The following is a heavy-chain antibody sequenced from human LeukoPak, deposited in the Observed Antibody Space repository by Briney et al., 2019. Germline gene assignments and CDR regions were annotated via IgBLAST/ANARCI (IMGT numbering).Heavy chain of an antibody. CDR1: GFTFGDYA. D-gene: IGHD3-10*02. V-gene: IGHV3-48*03. CDR3: AELGITMIGGV. CDR2: ISSSGSTI. J-gene: IGHJ6*04. Sequence: PGGSLRLSCIASGFTFGDYAMNWVRQAPGKGLEWVSYISSSGSTIYYADSVKGRFTISRDNAKNSLYLQMNSLRAEDTAVYYCAELGITMIGGVWGKGTTVTISS.